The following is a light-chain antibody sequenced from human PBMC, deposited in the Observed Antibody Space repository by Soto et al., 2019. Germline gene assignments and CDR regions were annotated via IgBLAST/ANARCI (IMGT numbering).Light chain of an antibody. CDR1: QSVSSSY. CDR3: QHYGTSAL. J-gene: IGKJ3*01. CDR2: DAS. Sequence: EIVLTQSPGTLSLSPGERATLSCRASQSVSSSYLAWYQQKPGQAPRLLIYDASRATGIPDRFSGCGSGTDFTLTITRLEPEDFAVYYCQHYGTSALFGPGNKVDI. V-gene: IGKV3-20*01.